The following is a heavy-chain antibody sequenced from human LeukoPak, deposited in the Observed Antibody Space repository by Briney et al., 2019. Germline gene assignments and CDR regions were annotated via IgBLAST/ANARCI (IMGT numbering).Heavy chain of an antibody. CDR2: IYHSGST. CDR3: ARVPLDPYYYYDSSGYLDY. D-gene: IGHD3-22*01. J-gene: IGHJ4*02. V-gene: IGHV4-4*02. Sequence: ASETLSLTCAVSGGSISSSNWWSWVRQPPGKGLEWIGEIYHSGSTNYNPSLKSRVTISVDKSKNQFSLKLSSVTAADTAVYYCARVPLDPYYYYDSSGYLDYWGQGTLVTVSS. CDR1: GGSISSSNW.